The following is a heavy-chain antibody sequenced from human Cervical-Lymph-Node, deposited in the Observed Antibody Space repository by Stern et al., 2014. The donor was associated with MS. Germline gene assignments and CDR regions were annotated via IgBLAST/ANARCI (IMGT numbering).Heavy chain of an antibody. Sequence: QLPLQESGPGLVKPAETLYLTCTISGGSITSHYWSWIRQPHGKGLEYMGYVYYPGTTNYTPSLNGRFAIPVDTPKNQFFLKLSSVTAADTAVYFCARDEGGSYDHWGQGTLVTVSS. D-gene: IGHD1-26*01. J-gene: IGHJ4*02. V-gene: IGHV4-59*11. CDR3: ARDEGGSYDH. CDR2: VYYPGTT. CDR1: GGSITSHY.